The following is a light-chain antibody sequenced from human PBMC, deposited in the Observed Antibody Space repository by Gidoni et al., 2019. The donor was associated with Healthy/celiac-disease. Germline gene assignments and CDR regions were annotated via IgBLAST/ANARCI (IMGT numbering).Light chain of an antibody. CDR1: QSISSY. V-gene: IGKV1-39*01. CDR3: QQRYSTPFT. J-gene: IGKJ3*01. CDR2: AAS. Sequence: DIEMTQSPSSLSASVGDRVTITCRASQSISSYLDWYQQKPGKAPKLLIYAASSLHSGVPSRFSGSGSGTDFTLTISSLQPEDFATYYCQQRYSTPFTFGPGTKVEIK.